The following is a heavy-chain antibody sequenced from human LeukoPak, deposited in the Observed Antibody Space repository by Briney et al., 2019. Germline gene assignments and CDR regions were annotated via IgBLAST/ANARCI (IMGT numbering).Heavy chain of an antibody. V-gene: IGHV1-69*06. D-gene: IGHD3-22*01. J-gene: IGHJ3*02. CDR3: ARGGYYGSDDSYYPEAFAM. CDR2: IIPIFGTA. CDR1: GGTFSSYA. Sequence: SVKVSCRASGGTFSSYAISWVRQAPGQGLEWMGGIIPIFGTANYAQKFQGRVTITADKSTSTAYMELSSLRSEDTAVYYCARGGYYGSDDSYYPEAFAMWGQGTLVTVSS.